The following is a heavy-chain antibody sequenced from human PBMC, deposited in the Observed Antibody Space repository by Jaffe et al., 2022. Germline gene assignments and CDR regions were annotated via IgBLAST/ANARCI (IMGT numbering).Heavy chain of an antibody. CDR3: AGSWGRGDAFDI. J-gene: IGHJ3*02. Sequence: QVQLQESGPGLVKPSETLSLTCTVSGGSISSYYWSWIRQPPGKGLEWIGYIYYSGSTNYNPSLKSRVTISVDTSKNQFSLKLSSVTAADTAVYYCAGSWGRGDAFDIWGQGTMVTVSS. CDR2: IYYSGST. CDR1: GGSISSYY. V-gene: IGHV4-59*01. D-gene: IGHD1-26*01.